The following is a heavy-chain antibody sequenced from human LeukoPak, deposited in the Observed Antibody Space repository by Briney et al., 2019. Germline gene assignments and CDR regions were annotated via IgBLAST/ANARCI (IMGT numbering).Heavy chain of an antibody. Sequence: SETLSLTCTVSGGSIGTSHYYWSWIRPPPGKGLEWIGEINHSGSTNSNPSLKSRVTISVDTSKNQFSLKLSSVTAADTAMYYCARRLLGYCSGGSCYSGYFQHWGQGTLVTVSS. CDR2: INHSGST. CDR3: ARRLLGYCSGGSCYSGYFQH. D-gene: IGHD2-15*01. V-gene: IGHV4-39*07. CDR1: GGSIGTSHYY. J-gene: IGHJ1*01.